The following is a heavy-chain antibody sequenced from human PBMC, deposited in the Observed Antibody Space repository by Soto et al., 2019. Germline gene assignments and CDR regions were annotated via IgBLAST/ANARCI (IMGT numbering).Heavy chain of an antibody. CDR2: INPNSGNI. CDR3: ARGRASGSYYLLDY. CDR1: GYTFTSYD. V-gene: IGHV1-8*01. Sequence: ASVKVSCKASGYTFTSYDINWVRQATGHGLEWMGWINPNSGNIGYAQRFQGRVTMTRDTAIRTAYMEVSSLRSDDTAVYYCARGRASGSYYLLDYWGQGTLVTVSS. D-gene: IGHD3-10*01. J-gene: IGHJ4*02.